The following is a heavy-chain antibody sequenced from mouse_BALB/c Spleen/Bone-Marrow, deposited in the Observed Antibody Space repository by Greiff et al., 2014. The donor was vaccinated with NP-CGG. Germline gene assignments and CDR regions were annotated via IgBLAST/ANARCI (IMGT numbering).Heavy chain of an antibody. CDR3: NARGYGYEGYAMDH. CDR1: GFNIKDYY. V-gene: IGHV14-4*02. CDR2: IDPENGDT. J-gene: IGHJ4*01. D-gene: IGHD2-14*01. Sequence: VQLQQSGAELVRSGASVKLSCTASGFNIKDYYMHWVKQRPEQGLEWIGWIDPENGDTEYAPKFQGKATMTADTSSNTAYLQLSSLTSEDTAVYYGNARGYGYEGYAMDHWGQGTSVTASS.